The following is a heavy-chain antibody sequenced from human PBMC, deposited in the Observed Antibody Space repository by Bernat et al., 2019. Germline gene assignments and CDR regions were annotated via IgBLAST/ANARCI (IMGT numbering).Heavy chain of an antibody. CDR3: ARDRWAGWEYGMDV. V-gene: IGHV1-69*08. Sequence: QVQLVQSGAEVKKPGSSVKVSCKASGGTFSSYTISWVRQAPGQGLEWMGRIIPILGIANYAQKFQGRVTITADKSTSTAYMELSSLRSEDTAVYCCARDRWAGWEYGMDVWGQGTTVTVSS. D-gene: IGHD1-26*01. CDR1: GGTFSSYT. CDR2: IIPILGIA. J-gene: IGHJ6*02.